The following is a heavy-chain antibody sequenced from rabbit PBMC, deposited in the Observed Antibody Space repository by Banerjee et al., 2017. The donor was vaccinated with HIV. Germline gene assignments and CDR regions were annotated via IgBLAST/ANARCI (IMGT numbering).Heavy chain of an antibody. D-gene: IGHD1-1*01. CDR2: TYPDYGTT. Sequence: EESGGDLVQPEGSLTLTCTASGIDFSTYGISWVRQAPGKGLEWIAYTYPDYGTTDYASWVNGRFTISLDNAQNTVFLRMTSLTAADTATYFCARVTGYGSTSGHPTRLDLWGPGTL. CDR1: GIDFSTYG. CDR3: ARVTGYGSTSGHPTRLDL. V-gene: IGHV1S47*01. J-gene: IGHJ3*01.